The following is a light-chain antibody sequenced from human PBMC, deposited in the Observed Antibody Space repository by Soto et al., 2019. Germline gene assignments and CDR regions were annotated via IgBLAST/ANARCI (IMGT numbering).Light chain of an antibody. J-gene: IGLJ1*01. CDR1: SSDVGSYNL. CDR2: EGS. CDR3: CSYAGSGDV. Sequence: QSALTQPASVSGSPGQSITISCTGTSSDVGSYNLVSWYQQHPGKAPKLMIYEGSKRPSGVSNRFSGSKSGNTASLTISGLKAEDEADYYCCSYAGSGDVFGTGTKLTVL. V-gene: IGLV2-23*01.